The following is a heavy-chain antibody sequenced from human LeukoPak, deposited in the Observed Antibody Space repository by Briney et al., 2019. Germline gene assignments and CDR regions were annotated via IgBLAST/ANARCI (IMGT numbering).Heavy chain of an antibody. CDR3: ATFSYAGNAGGSVGY. J-gene: IGHJ4*02. D-gene: IGHD4-23*01. V-gene: IGHV3-53*01. Sequence: GGSLRLSCAPSGFTVSINYMSWVRHAPGEGLEWVSVFYSGGNTYYADSVQGRFTISRDTSKNTVDLQMNSLRSEDAAVYCCATFSYAGNAGGSVGYWGQGTLVTVSS. CDR2: FYSGGNT. CDR1: GFTVSINY.